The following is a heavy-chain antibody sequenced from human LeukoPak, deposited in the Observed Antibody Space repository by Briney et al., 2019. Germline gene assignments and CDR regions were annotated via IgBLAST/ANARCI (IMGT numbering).Heavy chain of an antibody. J-gene: IGHJ4*02. Sequence: GGSLRLSCVASGFTFSTYAMNWVRQAPGKGLEWVSSISSSSSYIYYADSVKGRFTISRDNAKNSLYLQMNSLRAEDTAVYYCARVVAAAGRGGFDYWGQGTLVTVSS. V-gene: IGHV3-21*01. D-gene: IGHD6-13*01. CDR2: ISSSSSYI. CDR3: ARVVAAAGRGGFDY. CDR1: GFTFSTYA.